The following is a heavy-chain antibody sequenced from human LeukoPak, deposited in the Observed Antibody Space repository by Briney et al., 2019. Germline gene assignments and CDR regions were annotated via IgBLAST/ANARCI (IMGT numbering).Heavy chain of an antibody. CDR1: GFTFSSYW. CDR2: INSDGSSK. V-gene: IGHV3-74*01. CDR3: HRDYYGSGSDRDY. D-gene: IGHD3-10*01. Sequence: GGSLRLSCAASGFTFSSYWMHWVRQAPGKGLVWVSRINSDGSSKSYADSGKGRFTISRDNAKNTLYLQMNSLRAEDTAVYYCHRDYYGSGSDRDYWGQGTLVTVSS. J-gene: IGHJ4*02.